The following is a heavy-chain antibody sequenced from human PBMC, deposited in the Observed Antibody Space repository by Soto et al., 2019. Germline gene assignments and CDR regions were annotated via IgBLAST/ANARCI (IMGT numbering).Heavy chain of an antibody. V-gene: IGHV2-5*02. D-gene: IGHD2-21*01. J-gene: IGHJ4*02. CDR2: IYWDDDK. Sequence: QITLKESGPTLVKPTQTLMLTCTFSAFSLSTSGVGVGWIRQPPGKALEWLTFIYWDDDKRYSPSLKSRLTITKDTSKNQVVLTMTNMDPVDTATYYCARLVAAGITYYFDSWGQGTLVTVSS. CDR1: AFSLSTSGVG. CDR3: ARLVAAGITYYFDS.